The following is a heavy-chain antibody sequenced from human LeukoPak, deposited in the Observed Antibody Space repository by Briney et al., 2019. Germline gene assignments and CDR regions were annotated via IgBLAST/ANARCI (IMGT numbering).Heavy chain of an antibody. CDR3: ARMAARGYSGYVDDY. Sequence: GASVKVSCKASGHTFISYDINWVRQANGQGLEWMGRMNPNRDKTRYAQKFQGRVTMTRNTSISTAYMELSSLRSEDTAVYYCARMAARGYSGYVDDYWGQGTLVTVSS. J-gene: IGHJ4*02. V-gene: IGHV1-8*01. CDR2: MNPNRDKT. CDR1: GHTFISYD. D-gene: IGHD5-12*01.